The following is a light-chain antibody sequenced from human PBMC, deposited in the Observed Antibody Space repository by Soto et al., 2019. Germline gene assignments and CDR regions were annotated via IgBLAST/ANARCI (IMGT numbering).Light chain of an antibody. J-gene: IGKJ4*01. Sequence: EIVMTQSPATLSVSPGERATLSCRASQSISSNLACYQQKPGQTPRLLIYGTSTRATGIPARFSGSGSGTEFTLTISSLQSEDFAVYYCQHYNNWPLTFGGGTKVEIK. CDR1: QSISSN. CDR3: QHYNNWPLT. V-gene: IGKV3-15*01. CDR2: GTS.